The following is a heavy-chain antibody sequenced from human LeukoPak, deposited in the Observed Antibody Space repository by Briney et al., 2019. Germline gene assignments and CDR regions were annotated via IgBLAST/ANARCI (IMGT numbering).Heavy chain of an antibody. D-gene: IGHD2-15*01. Sequence: GGSLRLSCAASGFTFSTNWMHRVRQAPGKGPVWVSRINGDGSTTTYADSVKGLFTISRDNAKNALYLQMNSLRAEDTAVYYCCAVVAAVPRWGQGALVTVSS. V-gene: IGHV3-74*01. CDR2: INGDGSTT. CDR1: GFTFSTNW. J-gene: IGHJ4*02. CDR3: CAVVAAVPR.